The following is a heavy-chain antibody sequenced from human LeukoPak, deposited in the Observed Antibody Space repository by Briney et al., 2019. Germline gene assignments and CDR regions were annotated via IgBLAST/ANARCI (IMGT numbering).Heavy chain of an antibody. CDR2: IYYSGST. CDR3: ARGLHPEYYDILTGYYRTDAFDI. CDR1: GGSISSSSYY. Sequence: SETLSLTCTVSGGSISSSSYYWGWIRQPPGKGLEWIGSIYYSGSTYYNPSLKSRVTISVDTSKNQFSLKLSSVTAADTAVYYCARGLHPEYYDILTGYYRTDAFDIWGQGTMVTVSS. D-gene: IGHD3-9*01. V-gene: IGHV4-39*07. J-gene: IGHJ3*02.